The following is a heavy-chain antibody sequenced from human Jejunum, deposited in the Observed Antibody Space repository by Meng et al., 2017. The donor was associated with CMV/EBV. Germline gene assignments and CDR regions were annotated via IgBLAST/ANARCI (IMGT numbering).Heavy chain of an antibody. CDR1: RDTLNSYG. J-gene: IGHJ4*02. CDR2: ITAYNGNT. Sequence: ASRDTLNSYGISGVRQAPGQGLEWMGWITAYNGNTNYAHHLQGRVTMTTDTSTSTAYMELRSLTSDDTAVYYCARDVAPSRGYFDTWGQGTLVTVSS. CDR3: ARDVAPSRGYFDT. V-gene: IGHV1-18*01.